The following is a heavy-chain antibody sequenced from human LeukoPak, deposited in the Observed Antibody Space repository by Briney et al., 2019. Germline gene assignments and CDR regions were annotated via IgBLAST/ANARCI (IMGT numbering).Heavy chain of an antibody. D-gene: IGHD4-17*01. J-gene: IGHJ4*02. CDR3: ARNGHYSADY. V-gene: IGHV4-4*02. Sequence: KPSETLSLTCVVSGGSSISSGYWWSWVRQPPGKGLEWIGEIHHSGNTNFNPSLKSRATISLDKSKNQFSLKMSSVTAADTAVYFCARNGHYSADYWGRGILVTVSP. CDR2: IHHSGNT. CDR1: GGSSISSGYW.